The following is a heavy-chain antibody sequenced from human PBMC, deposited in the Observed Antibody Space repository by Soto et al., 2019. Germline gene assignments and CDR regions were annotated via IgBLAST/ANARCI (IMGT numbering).Heavy chain of an antibody. D-gene: IGHD1-26*01. CDR3: RREEYDD. J-gene: IGHJ4*02. CDR2: ISRTGDYI. V-gene: IGHV3-21*02. CDR1: GFIFSSYT. Sequence: EVQLVQSGGGLVKPGGSLRLSCTASGFIFSSYTMSWFRQAPGKGLEWVSSISRTGDYIPYADSVNGRFTVSRDNAKNSVYLQLSSLRAEDSAVYDCRREEYDDWGQEALVTVS.